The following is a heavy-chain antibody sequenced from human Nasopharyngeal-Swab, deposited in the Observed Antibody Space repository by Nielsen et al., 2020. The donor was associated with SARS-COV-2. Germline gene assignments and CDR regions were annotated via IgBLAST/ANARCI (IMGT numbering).Heavy chain of an antibody. CDR3: AREVGAGFLDH. J-gene: IGHJ4*02. CDR2: ISTTGFTT. CDR1: EFTFSSYS. V-gene: IGHV3-48*04. Sequence: GESLKISYAAFEFTFSSYSMNWVRQAPGKGLEWISYISTTGFTTFYADSVTGRFTISRDDAKNSVYLQMNCLRADDTAVYYCAREVGAGFLDHWGQGTPVTVSS. D-gene: IGHD6-19*01.